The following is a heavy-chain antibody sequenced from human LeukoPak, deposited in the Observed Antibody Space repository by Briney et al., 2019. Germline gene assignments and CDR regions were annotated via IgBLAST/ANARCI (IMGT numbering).Heavy chain of an antibody. Sequence: ASVKVSCKASGYTFTSYYMHWVRQAPGQGLEWMGIINPSGGSTSYAQKFQGRVTMTRDTSTSTVYMELSSLRSEDTAVYYCARATRGGITIFGVGQNWFDPWGQGTLVTVSS. D-gene: IGHD3-3*01. CDR1: GYTFTSYY. CDR3: ARATRGGITIFGVGQNWFDP. CDR2: INPSGGST. V-gene: IGHV1-46*01. J-gene: IGHJ5*02.